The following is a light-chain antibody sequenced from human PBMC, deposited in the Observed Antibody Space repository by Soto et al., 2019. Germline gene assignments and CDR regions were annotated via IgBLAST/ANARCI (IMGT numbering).Light chain of an antibody. J-gene: IGKJ2*01. CDR2: GAS. CDR1: QSINSN. V-gene: IGKV3-15*01. CDR3: QQYNNWPPTYT. Sequence: EIVMTQSPATLSVSPGERATLSCRASQSINSNLAWYQQKPGQAPRLLIYGASTRATGIPARFSGSGSGTEFTLTISSLQSEDFAVYYCQQYNNWPPTYTFGQGTKLKIK.